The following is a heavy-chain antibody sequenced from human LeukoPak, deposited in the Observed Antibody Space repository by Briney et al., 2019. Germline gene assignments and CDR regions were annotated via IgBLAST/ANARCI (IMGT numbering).Heavy chain of an antibody. D-gene: IGHD2-15*01. CDR3: AREPYCSGGSCYSAPFDY. V-gene: IGHV4-39*07. CDR1: SGSIISSSYY. J-gene: IGHJ4*02. CDR2: IYYSGST. Sequence: SETLSLTCTVSSGSIISSSYYWGWIRQPPGKGLEWIGSIYYSGSTYYNPSLRSRVTISVDTSKNQFSLKLSSVTAADTAVYYCAREPYCSGGSCYSAPFDYWGQGTLVTVSS.